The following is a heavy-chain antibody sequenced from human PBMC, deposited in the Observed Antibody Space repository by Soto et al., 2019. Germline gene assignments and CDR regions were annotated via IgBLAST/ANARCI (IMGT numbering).Heavy chain of an antibody. Sequence: ASVKVSCQVSGYTLTELSVHWVRQAPGKGLEWMGGFDPEDGETIYAQKFQGRVTMTEDTSTDTAYMELSSLRSEDTAVYYCATEGAAAAGLDYWGQGTLVTVSS. CDR2: FDPEDGET. J-gene: IGHJ4*02. V-gene: IGHV1-24*01. CDR3: ATEGAAAAGLDY. CDR1: GYTLTELS. D-gene: IGHD6-13*01.